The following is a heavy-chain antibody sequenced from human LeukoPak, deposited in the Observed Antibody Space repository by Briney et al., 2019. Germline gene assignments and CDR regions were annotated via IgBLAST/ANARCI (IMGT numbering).Heavy chain of an antibody. Sequence: GGSLRLSCAASGFTFTTNAMSWVRQAPGKGLEWVSAISGRTGATYYADSEKGRFTIPRDNSKSTLYLQMDSLRAEDTAVYYCAKCGNSGCHLIDYWGQGTLVTVSS. J-gene: IGHJ4*02. D-gene: IGHD5-12*01. CDR3: AKCGNSGCHLIDY. V-gene: IGHV3-23*01. CDR2: ISGRTGAT. CDR1: GFTFTTNA.